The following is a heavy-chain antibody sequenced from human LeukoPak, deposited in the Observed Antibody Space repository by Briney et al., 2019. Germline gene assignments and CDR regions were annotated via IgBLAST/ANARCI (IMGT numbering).Heavy chain of an antibody. J-gene: IGHJ3*02. D-gene: IGHD6-6*01. CDR3: ARDQDSSSFGAFDI. CDR2: IIPIFGTA. Sequence: ASVKVSCKASGGTFSSYAIGWVRQAPGQGLEWMGGIIPIFGTANYAQKFQGRVTITADKSTSTAYMELSSLRSEDTAVYYCARDQDSSSFGAFDIWGQGTMVTVSS. CDR1: GGTFSSYA. V-gene: IGHV1-69*06.